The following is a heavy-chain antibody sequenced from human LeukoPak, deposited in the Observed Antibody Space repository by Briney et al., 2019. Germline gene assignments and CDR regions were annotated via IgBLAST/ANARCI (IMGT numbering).Heavy chain of an antibody. D-gene: IGHD4-17*01. V-gene: IGHV1-8*03. CDR3: ARDYGDYAGRGDLIWYFDL. J-gene: IGHJ2*01. Sequence: ASVKVSCKASGYTFTSYDINWVRQATGQGLEWMGWMNPNSGNTGYAQKFQGRVTITRNTSISTAYMELSSLRSEDTAVYYCARDYGDYAGRGDLIWYFDLWGRGTLVTVSS. CDR2: MNPNSGNT. CDR1: GYTFTSYD.